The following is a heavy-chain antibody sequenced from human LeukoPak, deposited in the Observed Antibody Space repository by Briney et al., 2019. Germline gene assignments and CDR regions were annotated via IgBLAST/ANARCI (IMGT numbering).Heavy chain of an antibody. D-gene: IGHD3-10*01. CDR2: ISSSSSYI. J-gene: IGHJ4*02. V-gene: IGHV3-21*01. CDR3: ARKHGSGSYYNEPPFDY. Sequence: GGSLRLSCAASGFTFSSYEMNWVRQAPGKGLEWVSSISSSSSYIYYADSVKGRFTISRDNAKNSLYLQMNSLRAEDTAVYYCARKHGSGSYYNEPPFDYWGQGTLVTVSS. CDR1: GFTFSSYE.